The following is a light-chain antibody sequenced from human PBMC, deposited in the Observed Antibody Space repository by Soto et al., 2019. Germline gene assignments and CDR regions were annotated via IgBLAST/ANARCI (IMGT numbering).Light chain of an antibody. CDR1: SSDVGGYQY. CDR2: AVN. Sequence: QSVLTQPPSASGSPGQSVTISCTGTSSDVGGYQYVSWYQQYPGEAPKLMIYAVNKRPSGVPDRFSGSRSGNTASLTVSGLQAEDEADYYCSSYAGSSNYVFGTGTKVTVL. CDR3: SSYAGSSNYV. J-gene: IGLJ1*01. V-gene: IGLV2-8*01.